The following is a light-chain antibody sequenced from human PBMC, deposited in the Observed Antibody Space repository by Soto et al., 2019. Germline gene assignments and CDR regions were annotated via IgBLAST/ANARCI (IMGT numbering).Light chain of an antibody. Sequence: DIQMTQSPSTLSASVGDRVTITCRASQSINRWLAWYQQKPGKAPKLLIYQASTFETGVPSRISGSGSGTEFTLAISSLQPDDFATYYCKQYNSDWTFGQGTKVEIK. CDR2: QAS. CDR3: KQYNSDWT. V-gene: IGKV1-5*03. CDR1: QSINRW. J-gene: IGKJ1*01.